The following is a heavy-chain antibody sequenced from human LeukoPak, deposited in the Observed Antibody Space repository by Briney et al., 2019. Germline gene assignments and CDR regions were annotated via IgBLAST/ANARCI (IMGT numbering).Heavy chain of an antibody. J-gene: IGHJ4*02. CDR1: GFTFSSYS. CDR2: ITSSSSYI. Sequence: GGSLRLSCAASGFTFSSYSMNWVRQAPGKVLEWVSSITSSSSYIYYADSVKGRFTISRDNAKKSLYLQMNSLRAEDTAVYYCARHVVGVGFDYWGQGTLVTVSS. D-gene: IGHD3-22*01. CDR3: ARHVVGVGFDY. V-gene: IGHV3-21*01.